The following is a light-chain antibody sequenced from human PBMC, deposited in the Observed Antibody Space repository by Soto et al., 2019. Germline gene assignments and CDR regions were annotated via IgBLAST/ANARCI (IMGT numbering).Light chain of an antibody. CDR3: RQYNTWPYT. V-gene: IGKV3-15*01. Sequence: EIVMTQSPDTLSVSPGERATLSCRASQSVSSNLAWYQQKPGQAPRLLIFGASTRATGIPARFSGSGSGTEFTLTISSLQSEDFAVYHCRQYNTWPYTFGQGTTLEI. CDR2: GAS. J-gene: IGKJ2*01. CDR1: QSVSSN.